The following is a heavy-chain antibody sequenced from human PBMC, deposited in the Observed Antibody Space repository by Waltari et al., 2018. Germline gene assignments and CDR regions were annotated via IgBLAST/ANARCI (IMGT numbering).Heavy chain of an antibody. D-gene: IGHD2-2*01. CDR3: ARHRTRSTLYNWFDP. Sequence: EVQLVQSGAEVRRPGESLSISCQGSGYNFSNYCIGWVRQQPGKGLEWMGIIDPGDSDTRYSPSFQGQVTISVDKTIKTAYLQWSSLKASDTATYYCARHRTRSTLYNWFDPWGQGTHVSVSS. CDR2: IDPGDSDT. CDR1: GYNFSNYC. J-gene: IGHJ5*02. V-gene: IGHV5-51*01.